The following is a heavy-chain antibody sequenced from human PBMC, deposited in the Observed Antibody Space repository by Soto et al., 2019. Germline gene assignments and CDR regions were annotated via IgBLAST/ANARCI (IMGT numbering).Heavy chain of an antibody. CDR1: GYTFTSYG. J-gene: IGHJ2*01. CDR3: ATRQQLGYWYLDL. CDR2: ISAYNGNT. Sequence: ASVKVSCKASGYTFTSYGISWVRQAPGQGLEWMGWISAYNGNTNYAQKLQGRVTMTTDTSTNTAYMELSSLRSEDTAVYYCATRQQLGYWYLDLWGRGTLVTVSS. D-gene: IGHD6-13*01. V-gene: IGHV1-18*01.